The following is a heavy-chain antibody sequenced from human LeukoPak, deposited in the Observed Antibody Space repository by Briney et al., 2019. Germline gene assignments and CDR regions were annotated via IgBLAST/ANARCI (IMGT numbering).Heavy chain of an antibody. J-gene: IGHJ4*02. CDR3: AKGILGYYGSGSLKY. CDR1: GFTFSSYA. D-gene: IGHD3-10*01. CDR2: ISGSGGST. Sequence: PGGSLRLSCAASGFTFSSYAMSWVCQAPGKGLEWVSAISGSGGSTYYADSVKGRFTISRDNSKNTLYLQMNSLRAEDTAVYYCAKGILGYYGSGSLKYWGQGTLVTVSS. V-gene: IGHV3-23*01.